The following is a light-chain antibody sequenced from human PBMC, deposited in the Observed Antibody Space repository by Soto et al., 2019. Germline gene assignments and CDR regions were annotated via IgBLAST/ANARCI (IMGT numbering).Light chain of an antibody. CDR2: CAF. CDR3: QQYGNSPST. J-gene: IGKJ1*01. Sequence: PGEIATLSCRASQSVSGSRLAWYHQKPGQAPRLLIYCAFNRGTGIPVRFSGSGSGTDFTLTISRLEPEDFAVYYCQQYGNSPSTFGQGTKVDIK. V-gene: IGKV3-20*01. CDR1: QSVSGSR.